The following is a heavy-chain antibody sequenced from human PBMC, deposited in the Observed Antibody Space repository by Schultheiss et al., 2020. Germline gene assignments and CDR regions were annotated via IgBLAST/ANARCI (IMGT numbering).Heavy chain of an antibody. V-gene: IGHV4-59*01. Sequence: SETLSLTCTVSGGSISSYYWSWIRQPPGKGLEWIGYIYYSGSASYNPSLKSRVTISVDTSKNQFSLKLSSVTAADTAVYYCAIGLSSGGSCYSPSDYWGQGTLVTVSS. D-gene: IGHD2-15*01. CDR1: GGSISSYY. J-gene: IGHJ4*02. CDR2: IYYSGSA. CDR3: AIGLSSGGSCYSPSDY.